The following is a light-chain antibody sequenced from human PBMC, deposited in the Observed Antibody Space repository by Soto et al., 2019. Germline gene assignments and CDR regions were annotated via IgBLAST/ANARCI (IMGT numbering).Light chain of an antibody. CDR1: QTVFCSSNNKNY. Sequence: DILMTQAPDSLAASLGERPTINCKSRQTVFCSSNNKNYLAWYQQKPGQPPKLLIYWASTRESGVPDRFSGSGSGTDFTLTISSLQAEDVAVYYCQQYYSTPLTFGGGTKVDIK. CDR3: QQYYSTPLT. CDR2: WAS. J-gene: IGKJ4*01. V-gene: IGKV4-1*01.